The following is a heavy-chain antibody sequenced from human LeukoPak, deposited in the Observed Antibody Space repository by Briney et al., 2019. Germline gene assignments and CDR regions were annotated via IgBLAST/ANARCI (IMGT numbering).Heavy chain of an antibody. D-gene: IGHD5-24*01. V-gene: IGHV4-34*01. CDR3: ARGKSRTGYNYYYYYYGMDV. CDR1: GGSFSGYY. CDR2: INHSGST. Sequence: SETLSLTCAVYGGSFSGYYWSWIRQPPGKGLEWIGEINHSGSTNYNPSLKSRVTISVDTSKNQFPLKLSSVTAADTAVYYCARGKSRTGYNYYYYYYGMDVWGQGTTVTVSS. J-gene: IGHJ6*02.